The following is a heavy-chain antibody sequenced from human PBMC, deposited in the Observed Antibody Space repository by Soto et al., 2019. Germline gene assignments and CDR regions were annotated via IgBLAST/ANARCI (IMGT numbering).Heavy chain of an antibody. D-gene: IGHD3-3*01. CDR2: ISSSSSTI. CDR3: ARDYRRAFGDPGPKSPAWYYGMDV. CDR1: GFTFSSYS. J-gene: IGHJ6*02. Sequence: GGSLRLSCAASGFTFSSYSMNWVRQAPGKGLEWVSYISSSSSTIYYADSRKGRFTIARDKAKNSLYLQMNSLREEERRVYYGARDYRRAFGDPGPKSPAWYYGMDVWGQGTTVTVSS. V-gene: IGHV3-48*02.